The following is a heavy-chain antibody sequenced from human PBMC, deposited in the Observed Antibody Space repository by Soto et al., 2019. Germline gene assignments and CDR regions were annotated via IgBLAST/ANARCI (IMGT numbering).Heavy chain of an antibody. Sequence: LRLSCAASGFTFSNAWMSWVRQAPGKGLEWVGRIKNKPDGGTTDYAAPVKGRFAISRDDSKSTLYLQMNSLKTEDTALYYCTTDDPINKYWGQGTLVTVSS. CDR2: IKNKPDGGTT. V-gene: IGHV3-15*01. CDR3: TTDDPINKY. J-gene: IGHJ4*02. CDR1: GFTFSNAW.